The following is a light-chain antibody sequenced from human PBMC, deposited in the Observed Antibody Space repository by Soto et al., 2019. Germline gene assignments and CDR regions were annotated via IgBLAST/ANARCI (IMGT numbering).Light chain of an antibody. Sequence: QSALTQPASVSGSPGQSINISCTGSSGDVGTYKYVSWYQQHPGKAPKLIIFEVSHRPSGVSDRFSGSKSGNTASLTISGLQAEDEADYSCSSYTTASSLEFGGGTKVTVL. V-gene: IGLV2-14*01. CDR3: SSYTTASSLE. CDR2: EVS. CDR1: SGDVGTYKY. J-gene: IGLJ2*01.